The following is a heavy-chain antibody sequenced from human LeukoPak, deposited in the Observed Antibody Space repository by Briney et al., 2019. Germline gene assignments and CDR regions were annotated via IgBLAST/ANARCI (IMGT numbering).Heavy chain of an antibody. CDR1: GGSFSGYY. CDR3: ARGRGYSRVHDY. V-gene: IGHV4-34*01. CDR2: INHSGST. Sequence: PSETLSLTCAVYGGSFSGYYWSWIRQPPGKGLEWIGEINHSGSTNYNPSLKSRVTISVDTSKNQFSLKLSSVTAADTAVYYCARGRGYSRVHDYWGQGTLVTVSS. D-gene: IGHD4-11*01. J-gene: IGHJ4*02.